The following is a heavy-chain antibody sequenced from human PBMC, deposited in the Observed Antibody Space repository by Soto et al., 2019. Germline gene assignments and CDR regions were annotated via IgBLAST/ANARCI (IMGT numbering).Heavy chain of an antibody. V-gene: IGHV4-34*01. CDR1: GGSFSGSY. CDR2: INHSGST. J-gene: IGHJ6*03. Sequence: QVQLQQWGAGLLKPSVTLSLTCAVYGGSFSGSYWSWIRQPPGKGLEWIGEINHSGSTNYNPSLKSRVTISVDTSKNQYSLKLSSVTAADTAVYYCARGALWGSYLFAPMDVWGKGTTVTVSS. CDR3: ARGALWGSYLFAPMDV. D-gene: IGHD3-16*02.